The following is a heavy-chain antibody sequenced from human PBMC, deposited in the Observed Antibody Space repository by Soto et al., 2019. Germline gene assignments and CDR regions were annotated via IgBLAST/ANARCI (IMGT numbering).Heavy chain of an antibody. J-gene: IGHJ4*02. CDR3: GRLEGLATISYYFDY. CDR1: GGSVSSSSYY. V-gene: IGHV4-39*02. D-gene: IGHD3-9*01. Sequence: AETLSLTCTVSGGSVSSSSYYWGWVRQPPGKGLEWIGSVYYSGSTYYNPSLESRVTISVDKSKNHFSLKLMSLSAADTAVYYCGRLEGLATISYYFDYWGQGALVTVSS. CDR2: VYYSGST.